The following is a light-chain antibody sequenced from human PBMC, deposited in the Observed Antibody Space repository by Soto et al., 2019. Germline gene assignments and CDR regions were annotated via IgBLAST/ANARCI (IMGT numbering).Light chain of an antibody. CDR1: QSVCSW. J-gene: IGKJ2*02. CDR2: KAS. Sequence: DIQMTQSPSTLSASVGDRVTITCRASQSVCSWLAWYQQKPGKAPKYLIYKASILESGVPSRFIGSGSGTEFTLTICSLQPDDCATYYCQQYDAYPWTFGQGTKLDLK. CDR3: QQYDAYPWT. V-gene: IGKV1-5*03.